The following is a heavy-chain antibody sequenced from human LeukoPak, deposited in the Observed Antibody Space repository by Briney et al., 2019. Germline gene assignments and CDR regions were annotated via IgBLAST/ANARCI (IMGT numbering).Heavy chain of an antibody. V-gene: IGHV4-59*01. J-gene: IGHJ3*02. Sequence: SETLSLTCTVSGGSISSYYWSWIRQPPGKGLEWIGYIYYSGSTNYNPSLKSRVTISVDTSKNQFSLKLSSVTAADTAVYYCARALRYCSGGSCHYDAFDIWGQGTMVTVSS. CDR2: IYYSGST. CDR3: ARALRYCSGGSCHYDAFDI. D-gene: IGHD2-15*01. CDR1: GGSISSYY.